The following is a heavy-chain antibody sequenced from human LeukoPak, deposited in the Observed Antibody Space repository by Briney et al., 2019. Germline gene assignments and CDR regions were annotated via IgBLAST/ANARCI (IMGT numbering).Heavy chain of an antibody. D-gene: IGHD6-13*01. Sequence: GGSLRLSCAASGFTFSSYWMSWVRQAPGKGLEWVANIKQDGSEKYYVDSVKGRFTISRDNAKNSLYLQMNSLRAEDTAVYYCARGHYSSSYREDDAFDIWGQGTMVTVPS. J-gene: IGHJ3*02. CDR3: ARGHYSSSYREDDAFDI. CDR1: GFTFSSYW. CDR2: IKQDGSEK. V-gene: IGHV3-7*01.